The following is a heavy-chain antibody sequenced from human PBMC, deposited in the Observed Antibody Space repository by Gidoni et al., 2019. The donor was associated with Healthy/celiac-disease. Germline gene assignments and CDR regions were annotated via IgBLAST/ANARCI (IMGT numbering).Heavy chain of an antibody. Sequence: EVQLVESGGGLVQPGGSLRLSCAASGFTFSSIAMNWVRQAPGKGLEWLSYISSTSSTIYYADSVKGRFTISRDNAKNSLYLQMDSLRAGSSEDTAMYYCATQEEGGIRFWGQGTMVTVSS. CDR1: GFTFSSIA. CDR3: ATQEEGGIRF. D-gene: IGHD3-16*01. CDR2: ISSTSSTI. V-gene: IGHV3-48*04. J-gene: IGHJ3*01.